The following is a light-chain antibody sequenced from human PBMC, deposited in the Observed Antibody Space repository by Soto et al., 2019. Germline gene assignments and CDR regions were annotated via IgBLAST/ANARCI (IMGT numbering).Light chain of an antibody. CDR1: QSVGSN. CDR2: GAS. V-gene: IGKV3-15*01. Sequence: EIVMTQSPATLSVSPGERATLSCRASQSVGSNLAWYQQKPGQAPRLLIYGASSRATGIPARFSGSGSGTEFTLTIRSLQSEDFAVYYCQQYNNWPETFGQGTKVDI. CDR3: QQYNNWPET. J-gene: IGKJ1*01.